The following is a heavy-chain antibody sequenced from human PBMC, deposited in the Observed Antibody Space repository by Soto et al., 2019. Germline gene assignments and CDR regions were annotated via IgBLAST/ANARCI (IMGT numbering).Heavy chain of an antibody. Sequence: QLQLQESGPGLVQPSETLSLSCTVSGGSISSSTYYWGWIRQPPGKGLEWIGSIYYSGSAYYNPALKSRVTISVDTSKNQYSLKLSFVTAADTAVYFCARPLLGATILSGFDSWGQGILVTVSS. CDR1: GGSISSSTYY. V-gene: IGHV4-39*01. CDR2: IYYSGSA. J-gene: IGHJ4*02. D-gene: IGHD5-12*01. CDR3: ARPLLGATILSGFDS.